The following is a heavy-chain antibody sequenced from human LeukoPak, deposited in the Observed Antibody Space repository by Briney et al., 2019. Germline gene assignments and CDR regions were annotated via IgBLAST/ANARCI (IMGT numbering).Heavy chain of an antibody. J-gene: IGHJ4*02. CDR2: ISSSGTST. D-gene: IGHD6-13*01. V-gene: IGHV3-23*01. CDR1: GFTFSSYA. Sequence: GGSLRLPCAASGFTFSSYAMTWVRQAPGQGLEWVSAISSSGTSTYYADSVKGRFTISRDNSKNTLYLQMNSLRAEDTAVYYCAKDGYSSNWSTFDYWGQGTLVTVSS. CDR3: AKDGYSSNWSTFDY.